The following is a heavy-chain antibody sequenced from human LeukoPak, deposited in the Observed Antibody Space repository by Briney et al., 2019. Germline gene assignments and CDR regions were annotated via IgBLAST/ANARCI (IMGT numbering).Heavy chain of an antibody. J-gene: IGHJ4*02. Sequence: GGSLRLSCAASGFTFSSYSMNWVRQAPGKGLEWVSSISSSSSSYIYYADSVKGRFTISRDNAKNSLYLQMNSLRAEDTAVYYCARDNPTSPVTYYYDSSGYYYDWGQGTLVTVSS. D-gene: IGHD3-22*01. V-gene: IGHV3-21*01. CDR2: ISSSSSSYI. CDR3: ARDNPTSPVTYYYDSSGYYYD. CDR1: GFTFSSYS.